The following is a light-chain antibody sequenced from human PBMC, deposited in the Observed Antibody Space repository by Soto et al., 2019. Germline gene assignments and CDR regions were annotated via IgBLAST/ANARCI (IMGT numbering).Light chain of an antibody. CDR3: RQYDSEST. CDR1: QTISNW. V-gene: IGKV1-5*01. Sequence: DIQMTQSPSTLSASIGDRVTITCRASQTISNWLAWYQQKPGKAPKVLIHDASRLESGVPSRFSDSGSGTEFTLTINNLQPDDFAIYYCRQYDSESTFGQGTKVDIK. J-gene: IGKJ1*01. CDR2: DAS.